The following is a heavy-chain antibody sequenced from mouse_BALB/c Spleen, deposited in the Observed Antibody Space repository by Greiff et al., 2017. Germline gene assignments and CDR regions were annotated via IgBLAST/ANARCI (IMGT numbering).Heavy chain of an antibody. Sequence: EVQRVESGGGLVQPGGSRKLSCAASGFTFSDYGMAWVRQAPGKGPEWVAFISNLAYSIYYADTVTGRFTISRENAKNTLYLEMSSLRSEDTAMYYCARDQGDYDRFAYWGQGTLVTVAA. CDR2: ISNLAYSI. CDR1: GFTFSDYG. J-gene: IGHJ3*01. D-gene: IGHD2-4*01. CDR3: ARDQGDYDRFAY. V-gene: IGHV5-15*02.